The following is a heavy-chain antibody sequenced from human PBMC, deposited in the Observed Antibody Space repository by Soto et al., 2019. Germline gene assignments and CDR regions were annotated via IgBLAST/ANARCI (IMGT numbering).Heavy chain of an antibody. D-gene: IGHD3-3*01. Sequence: ASVKVSCKASGYTFTSYDINWVRQATGQGLEWMGWMNPNSGNTGYAQKFQGRVTMTRNTSISTAYMELNSLRAEDTAVYYCAKAIFGVAPCWFDPWGQGTLVTVSS. CDR1: GYTFTSYD. J-gene: IGHJ5*02. CDR3: AKAIFGVAPCWFDP. CDR2: MNPNSGNT. V-gene: IGHV1-8*01.